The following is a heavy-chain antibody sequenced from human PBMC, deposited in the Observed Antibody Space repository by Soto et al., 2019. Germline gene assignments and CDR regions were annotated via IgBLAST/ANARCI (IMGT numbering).Heavy chain of an antibody. CDR1: GYTFTSYA. J-gene: IGHJ4*02. D-gene: IGHD1-20*01. Sequence: ASVKVSCKSSGYTFTSYAMHWVRQAPGQRLEWMGWINAGNGNTKYSQKFQGRVTITRDTSASTAYMELSSLRSEDTAVYYCARGITLPTPLDYWGQGTLVTVSS. CDR2: INAGNGNT. CDR3: ARGITLPTPLDY. V-gene: IGHV1-3*01.